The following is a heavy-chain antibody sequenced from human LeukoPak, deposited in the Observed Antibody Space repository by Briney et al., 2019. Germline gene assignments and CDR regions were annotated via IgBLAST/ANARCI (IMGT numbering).Heavy chain of an antibody. D-gene: IGHD5-18*01. Sequence: SETLSLTCAVYGGSFSGYYWSWIRQPPGKGLEWIGEINHSGSTNYNPSLKSRVTISVDTSKNQFSLKLSSVTAADTAVYYCARYTAMVAFFDYWCQGTLVTVSS. CDR1: GGSFSGYY. J-gene: IGHJ4*02. V-gene: IGHV4-34*01. CDR2: INHSGST. CDR3: ARYTAMVAFFDY.